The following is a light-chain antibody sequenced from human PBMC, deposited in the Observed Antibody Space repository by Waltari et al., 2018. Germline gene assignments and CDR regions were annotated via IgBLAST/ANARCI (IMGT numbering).Light chain of an antibody. Sequence: QSVLTQAPSVSGTPGPRVTVSCSGSSSNFGRKYGYWYQQLPGTAPKLLIYRNNQWPSGVPDRFSGSKSGTSASLAISGLRSEDEADYYCAAWDDSLSPNVVFGGGTKLTVL. J-gene: IGLJ2*01. V-gene: IGLV1-47*01. CDR2: RNN. CDR3: AAWDDSLSPNVV. CDR1: SSNFGRKY.